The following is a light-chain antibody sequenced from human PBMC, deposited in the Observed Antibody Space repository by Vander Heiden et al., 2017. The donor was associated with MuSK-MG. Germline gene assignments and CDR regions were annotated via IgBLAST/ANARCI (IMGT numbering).Light chain of an antibody. V-gene: IGKV1-39*01. CDR1: QSISSY. J-gene: IGKJ1*01. Sequence: DIQLSHSPSSLSASVGDRVTITCRASQSISSYLNWYQQKPGKAPKLLISAASSLQSGVPSRFSGSGSGTDFTLTISRLQPEDFATYYCQQSDSTPWTFGPGTKVEIK. CDR3: QQSDSTPWT. CDR2: AAS.